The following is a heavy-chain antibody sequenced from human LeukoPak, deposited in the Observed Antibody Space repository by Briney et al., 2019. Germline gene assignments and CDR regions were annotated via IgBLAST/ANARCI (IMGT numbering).Heavy chain of an antibody. CDR3: ARAVVGAGALGFDY. D-gene: IGHD1-26*01. J-gene: IGHJ4*02. Sequence: GGSLRLSCAASGFTFSSYDMHWVRQAPGKGQEWVSAIGTAGDTYYPGSVKGRFTISRENAKNSLYLQMNSLRAGDTAVYYCARAVVGAGALGFDYWGQGTLVTVSS. V-gene: IGHV3-13*01. CDR2: IGTAGDT. CDR1: GFTFSSYD.